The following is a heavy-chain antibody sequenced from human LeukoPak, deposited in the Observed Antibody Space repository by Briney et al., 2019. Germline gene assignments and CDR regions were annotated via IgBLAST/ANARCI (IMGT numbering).Heavy chain of an antibody. CDR1: GGTFSSYA. Sequence: ASVKVSCKASGGTFSSYAISWVRQAPGQGLEWMGGTIPIFGTANYAQKFQGRVTITTDESTSTAYMELSSLRSEDTAVYYCARAGISRDLIYMDVWGKGTTVTVSS. J-gene: IGHJ6*03. CDR2: TIPIFGTA. V-gene: IGHV1-69*05. D-gene: IGHD3-3*01. CDR3: ARAGISRDLIYMDV.